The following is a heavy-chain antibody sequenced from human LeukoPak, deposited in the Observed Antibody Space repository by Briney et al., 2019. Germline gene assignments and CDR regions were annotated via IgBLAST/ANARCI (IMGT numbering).Heavy chain of an antibody. CDR1: GFTFSSYG. CDR3: AKGSPYQLLWSYYMDV. D-gene: IGHD2-2*01. V-gene: IGHV3-30*02. CDR2: IRYDGSNK. Sequence: PGGSLRLSCAASGFTFSSYGMHWVRQAPGKGLEWVAFIRYDGSNKYYADSVKGRFTISRDNSKNTLYLQMNRLRAEDPAVYYCAKGSPYQLLWSYYMDVWGKGTTVTVSS. J-gene: IGHJ6*03.